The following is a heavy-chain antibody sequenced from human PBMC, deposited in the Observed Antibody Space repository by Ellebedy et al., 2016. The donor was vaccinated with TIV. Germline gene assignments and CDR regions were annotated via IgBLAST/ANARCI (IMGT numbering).Heavy chain of an antibody. J-gene: IGHJ5*02. CDR1: GYTFTSYD. Sequence: ASVKVSCXASGYTFTSYDINWVRQAPGQGLEWMGWINPNSGGTNYAQKFQGRVTMTRDTSISTAYMELSRLRSDDTAVYYCAASARYYYDKWWFDPWGQGTLVTVSS. D-gene: IGHD3-22*01. CDR2: INPNSGGT. CDR3: AASARYYYDKWWFDP. V-gene: IGHV1-2*02.